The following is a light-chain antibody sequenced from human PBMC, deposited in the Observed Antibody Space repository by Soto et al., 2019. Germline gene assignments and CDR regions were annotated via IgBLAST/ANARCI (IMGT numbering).Light chain of an antibody. J-gene: IGKJ4*01. CDR1: QSVDRNY. CDR3: QQYDSPPLT. V-gene: IGKV3-20*01. Sequence: ATLSCRARQSVDRNYLAWYQQKPGQAPRVLIYDASIRATGIPDRFSCSGSGTAFTLTISRLEPEDSAVYFSQQYDSPPLTFCGGSKVDIK. CDR2: DAS.